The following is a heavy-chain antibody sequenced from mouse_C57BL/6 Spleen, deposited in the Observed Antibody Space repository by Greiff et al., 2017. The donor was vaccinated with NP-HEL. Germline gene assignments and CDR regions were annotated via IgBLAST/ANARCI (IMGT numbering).Heavy chain of an antibody. CDR1: GYTFTSYW. Sequence: VQLQQPGTELVKPGASVKLSCKASGYTFTSYWMHWVKQRPGQGLEWIGEIDPSDSYTNYNQKFKGKSTLTVDKSSSTAYMQLSSLTSEDSAVYYCARGATVVDYYAMDYWGQGTSVTVSS. CDR2: IDPSDSYT. CDR3: ARGATVVDYYAMDY. D-gene: IGHD1-1*01. J-gene: IGHJ4*01. V-gene: IGHV1-69*01.